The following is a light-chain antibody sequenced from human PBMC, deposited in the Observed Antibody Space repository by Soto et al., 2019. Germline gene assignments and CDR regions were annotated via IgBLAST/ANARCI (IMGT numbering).Light chain of an antibody. J-gene: IGKJ1*01. Sequence: EIVLSQSPGTLSLTPGERATLSCRASQSVSSDSLAWYQQRPGQAPRLLIYAASSRATGIPDRFSGSGSGTDFTLTISRLAPEDFALYFCQQYSDSLGTFGQGTKVDIK. V-gene: IGKV3-20*01. CDR1: QSVSSDS. CDR3: QQYSDSLGT. CDR2: AAS.